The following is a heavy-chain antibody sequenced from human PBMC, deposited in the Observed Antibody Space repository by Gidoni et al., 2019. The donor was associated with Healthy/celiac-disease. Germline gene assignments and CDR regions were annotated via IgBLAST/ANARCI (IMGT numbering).Heavy chain of an antibody. J-gene: IGHJ4*02. CDR1: GGSISSSSYY. CDR2: IYYSGST. CDR3: ATTYYDFWRGYFDGEGGGCFDY. V-gene: IGHV4-39*01. D-gene: IGHD3-3*01. Sequence: QLQLQESGPGLVKPSETLSLTCTVSGGSISSSSYYWGWLRQPPGKGLEWIGSIYYSGSTYYNPSLKRRGTISVDTAKNQFPLKLSSVTAAETAVYYCATTYYDFWRGYFDGEGGGCFDYWGQGTLVTVSS.